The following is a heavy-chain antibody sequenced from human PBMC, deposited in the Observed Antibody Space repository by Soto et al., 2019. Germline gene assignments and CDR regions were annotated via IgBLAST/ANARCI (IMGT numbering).Heavy chain of an antibody. Sequence: VASVKVSCKASGGTFSSYAISWVRQAPGQGLEWMGGIIPIFGTANYAQKFQGRVTITADESTSTAYMELSSLRSEDTAVYYCARVKGDFWSGYYFDYWGQGTLVTVSS. V-gene: IGHV1-69*13. D-gene: IGHD3-3*01. CDR3: ARVKGDFWSGYYFDY. CDR2: IIPIFGTA. CDR1: GGTFSSYA. J-gene: IGHJ4*02.